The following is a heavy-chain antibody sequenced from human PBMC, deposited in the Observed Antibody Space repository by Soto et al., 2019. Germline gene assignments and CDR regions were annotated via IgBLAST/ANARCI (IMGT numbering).Heavy chain of an antibody. Sequence: ETLSLTCTVSGGSISSSSYYWGWIRQPPGKGLEWIGSIYYSGSTYYNPSLKSRVTISVDTSKNQFSLKLSSVTAADTAVYYCVGAYYYYYYGMDVWGQGTTVTVSS. J-gene: IGHJ6*02. CDR2: IYYSGST. CDR1: GGSISSSSYY. CDR3: VGAYYYYYYGMDV. V-gene: IGHV4-39*01.